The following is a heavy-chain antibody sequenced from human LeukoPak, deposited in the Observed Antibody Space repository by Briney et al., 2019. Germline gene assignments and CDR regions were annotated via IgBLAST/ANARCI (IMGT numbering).Heavy chain of an antibody. J-gene: IGHJ5*02. CDR1: GFTVSSYE. Sequence: GGSLRLSCAVSGFTVSSYEMNWVRQAPGKGLEWVSYISSSGSTIYYADSVKGRFTISRDNAKNSLYLQMNSLRAEHTAVYYCARGGVRGVIFTNWFDPWGQGTLVTVSS. CDR2: ISSSGSTI. V-gene: IGHV3-48*03. CDR3: ARGGVRGVIFTNWFDP. D-gene: IGHD3-10*01.